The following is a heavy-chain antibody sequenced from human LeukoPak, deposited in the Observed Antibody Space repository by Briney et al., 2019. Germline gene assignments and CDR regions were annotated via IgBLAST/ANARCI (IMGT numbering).Heavy chain of an antibody. V-gene: IGHV3-48*01. CDR2: ISSSSDVI. D-gene: IGHD3-22*01. CDR3: ARHGEYYYDSSGYPDY. CDR1: GFTFSSYK. J-gene: IGHJ4*02. Sequence: GGSLRLSCVASGFTFSSYKMNWVRQAPGKGLEWISYISSSSDVIYYADSVKGRFTTSRDNAKNSLYLQMNSLRAEDTAVYYCARHGEYYYDSSGYPDYWGQGTLVTVSS.